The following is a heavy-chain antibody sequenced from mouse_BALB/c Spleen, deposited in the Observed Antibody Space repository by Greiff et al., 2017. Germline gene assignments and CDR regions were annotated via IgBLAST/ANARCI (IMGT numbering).Heavy chain of an antibody. J-gene: IGHJ3*01. D-gene: IGHD2-1*01. V-gene: IGHV5-4*02. CDR3: ARDPLHYGNYRFAY. Sequence: EVQGVESGGGLVKPGGSLKLSCAASGFTFSDYYMYWVRQTPEKRLEWVATISDGGSYTYYPDSVKGRFTISRDNAKNNLYLQMSSLKSEDTAMYYCARDPLHYGNYRFAYWGQGTLVTVSA. CDR2: ISDGGSYT. CDR1: GFTFSDYY.